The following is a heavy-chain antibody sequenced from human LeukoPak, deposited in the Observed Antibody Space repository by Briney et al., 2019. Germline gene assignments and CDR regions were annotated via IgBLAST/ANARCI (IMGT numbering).Heavy chain of an antibody. CDR3: ARSVEGYCSGGSCYSYSYYMDV. J-gene: IGHJ6*03. CDR1: GGSFSGYY. Sequence: PSETLSLTCAVYGGSFSGYYWSWIRQPPGKGLEWIGEINHSGSTNYNPSLKSRVTISVDTSKNQFSLKLNSVTAADTAVFYCARSVEGYCSGGSCYSYSYYMDVWGKGTTVTISS. D-gene: IGHD2-15*01. V-gene: IGHV4-34*01. CDR2: INHSGST.